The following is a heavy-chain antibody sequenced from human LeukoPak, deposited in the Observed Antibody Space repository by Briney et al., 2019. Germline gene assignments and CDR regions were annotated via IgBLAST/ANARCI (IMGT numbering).Heavy chain of an antibody. CDR1: GGSISSYY. Sequence: PSETLSLTCTVSGGSISSYYWSWIRQPAGKGLEWIGEINHSGSTNYNPSLKSRVTISVDTSKNQFSLKLSSVTAADTAVYYCARGLYCSSTSCYTSDYWGQGTLVTVSS. CDR3: ARGLYCSSTSCYTSDY. D-gene: IGHD2-2*02. V-gene: IGHV4-34*01. CDR2: INHSGST. J-gene: IGHJ4*02.